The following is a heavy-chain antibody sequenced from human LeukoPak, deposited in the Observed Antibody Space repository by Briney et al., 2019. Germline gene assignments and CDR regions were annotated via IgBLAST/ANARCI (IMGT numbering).Heavy chain of an antibody. J-gene: IGHJ3*02. CDR3: AGGGRTILFHDAFDI. D-gene: IGHD2-15*01. CDR2: IYYSGST. Sequence: SQTLSLTCTVSGGSISSYYWSWIRQPPGKGLEWIGYIYYSGSTNYNPSLKSRVTISVDTSKNQFSLKLSSVTAADTAVYYCAGGGRTILFHDAFDIWGQGTMVTVSS. V-gene: IGHV4-59*01. CDR1: GGSISSYY.